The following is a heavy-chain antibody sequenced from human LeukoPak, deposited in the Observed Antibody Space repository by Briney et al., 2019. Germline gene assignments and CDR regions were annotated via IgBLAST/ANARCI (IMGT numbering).Heavy chain of an antibody. J-gene: IGHJ4*02. CDR3: ARDRELGLLGY. V-gene: IGHV3-21*01. D-gene: IGHD1-26*01. Sequence: GGSLRLSCAASGFTFSSYNMNWVRQAPGKGLEWVSSISSSSSYIYYADSVKGRFTISRDNAKNSLYLQMNSLRAEDTAVYYCARDRELGLLGYWGQGTLVTVSS. CDR2: ISSSSSYI. CDR1: GFTFSSYN.